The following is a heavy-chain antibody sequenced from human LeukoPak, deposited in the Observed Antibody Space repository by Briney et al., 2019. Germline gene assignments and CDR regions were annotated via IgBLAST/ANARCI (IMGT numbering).Heavy chain of an antibody. D-gene: IGHD2-15*01. CDR1: GGSFSGYY. CDR2: INHSGST. V-gene: IGHV4-34*01. CDR3: ARVPRGRYCSGGSCFNNWFDP. Sequence: SETLSLTYAVYGGSFSGYYRSWIRQPPGKGLEWIGEINHSGSTNYNPSLKSRVTISVDTSKNRFSLKLSSVTAADTAVYYCARVPRGRYCSGGSCFNNWFDPWGQGTLVTVSS. J-gene: IGHJ5*02.